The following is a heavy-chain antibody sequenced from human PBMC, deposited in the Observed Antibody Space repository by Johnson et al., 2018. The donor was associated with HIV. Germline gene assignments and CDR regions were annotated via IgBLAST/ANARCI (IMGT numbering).Heavy chain of an antibody. CDR3: ALILTERDAFDI. CDR1: GFTFSTYG. J-gene: IGHJ3*02. D-gene: IGHD3-9*01. CDR2: IRYDGSNK. Sequence: QVQLVESGGGVVQPGGSLRLSCAASGFTFSTYGMHWVRQAPGKGLEWAAFIRYDGSNKYYADSVKGRFTISRDNSKNTLYLQMNSLRAEDTAVYYCALILTERDAFDIWGQGTMVTVSS. V-gene: IGHV3-30*02.